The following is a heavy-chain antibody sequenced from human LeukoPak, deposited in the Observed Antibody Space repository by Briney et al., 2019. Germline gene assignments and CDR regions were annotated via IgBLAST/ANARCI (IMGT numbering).Heavy chain of an antibody. Sequence: SVKVSCKASGGTFSSYAISWVRQAPGQGLEWMGGIIPIFGTANYAQKSQGRVTITADESTSTAYMELSSLRSEDTAVYYRARAPNDYYYYYYMDVWGKGTTVTVSS. CDR2: IIPIFGTA. CDR3: ARAPNDYYYYYYMDV. V-gene: IGHV1-69*13. CDR1: GGTFSSYA. J-gene: IGHJ6*03.